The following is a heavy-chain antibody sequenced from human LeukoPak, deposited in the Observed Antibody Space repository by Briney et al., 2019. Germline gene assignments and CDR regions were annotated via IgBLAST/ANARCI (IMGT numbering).Heavy chain of an antibody. CDR1: GGTFSSYA. CDR2: IIRIFGTA. Sequence: AASVKVSCKASGGTFSSYAISWVRQAPGQGLEWMGGIIRIFGTANYAQKFQGRVTITTDESTSTAYMELSSLRSEDTAVYYCARDSTAYCSGGSCYSEWFDPWGQGTLVTVSS. CDR3: ARDSTAYCSGGSCYSEWFDP. J-gene: IGHJ5*02. V-gene: IGHV1-69*05. D-gene: IGHD2-15*01.